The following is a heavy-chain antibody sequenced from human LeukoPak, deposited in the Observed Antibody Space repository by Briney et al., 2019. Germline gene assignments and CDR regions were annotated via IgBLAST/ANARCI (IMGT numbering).Heavy chain of an antibody. CDR1: GFTVSSNY. Sequence: GGSLRLSCAASGFTVSSNYMSWVRQAPGKGLEWVSVIYSGGSTYYADSVKGRFTISRDNSKNTLYLQMNSLRAEDTAVYYCARGTHITIFGVGPYYMDVWGKGTTVTVSS. D-gene: IGHD3-3*01. CDR3: ARGTHITIFGVGPYYMDV. V-gene: IGHV3-66*02. J-gene: IGHJ6*03. CDR2: IYSGGST.